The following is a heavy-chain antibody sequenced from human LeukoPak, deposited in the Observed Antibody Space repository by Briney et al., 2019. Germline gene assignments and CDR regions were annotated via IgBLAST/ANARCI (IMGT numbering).Heavy chain of an antibody. J-gene: IGHJ6*02. CDR1: GGSISSYY. D-gene: IGHD3-10*01. CDR3: ARGAVLLWFGEFLPPYYYYGMDV. Sequence: SETLSLTCTVSGGSISSYYWSWIRQPPGKGLEWIGYIYYSGSTNYNPSLKSRVTISVDTSKSQFSLKLSSVTAADTAVYYCARGAVLLWFGEFLPPYYYYGMDVWGQGTTVTVSS. CDR2: IYYSGST. V-gene: IGHV4-59*08.